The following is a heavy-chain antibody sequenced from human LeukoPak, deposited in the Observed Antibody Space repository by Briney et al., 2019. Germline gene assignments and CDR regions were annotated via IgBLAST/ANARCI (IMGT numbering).Heavy chain of an antibody. V-gene: IGHV1-69*13. CDR1: GGTFSSYA. CDR3: AGWSRDGYNPGAFDI. CDR2: IIPIFGTA. J-gene: IGHJ3*02. D-gene: IGHD5-24*01. Sequence: SVKVSCKASGGTFSSYAISWVRQAPGQGLEWMGGIIPIFGTANYAQKFQGRVTITADESTSTAYMELSSLRSEDTAVYYCAGWSRDGYNPGAFDIWGQGTMVTVSS.